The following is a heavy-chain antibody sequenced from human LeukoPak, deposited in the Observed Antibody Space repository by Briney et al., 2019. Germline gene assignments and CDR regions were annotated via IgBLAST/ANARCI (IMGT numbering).Heavy chain of an antibody. D-gene: IGHD3/OR15-3a*01. V-gene: IGHV3-74*01. Sequence: GGSLRLSRAASGFTFSTYWMHWVRQAPGKGLVWVSRINSDGSTTTYVDSVEGRFTISRDNAKNTLYLEMNSLRAEDTAVYYCTRGWTADYWGQGTLVTVSS. J-gene: IGHJ4*02. CDR1: GFTFSTYW. CDR2: INSDGSTT. CDR3: TRGWTADY.